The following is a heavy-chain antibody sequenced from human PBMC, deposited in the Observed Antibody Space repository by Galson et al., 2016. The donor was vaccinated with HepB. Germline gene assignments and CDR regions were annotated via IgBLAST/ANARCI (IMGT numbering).Heavy chain of an antibody. D-gene: IGHD2-15*01. CDR2: IYSGGGT. V-gene: IGHV3-53*01. CDR1: GFTVSSNY. Sequence: SLRLSCAASGFTVSSNYMSWVRQAPGKGLEWVSGIYSGGGTYYEDSVKGRFTISRDNSKNTLYLQMNSLRAEDTAVYYCAGDLPLLGWGQGTLVTVSS. CDR3: AGDLPLLG. J-gene: IGHJ4*02.